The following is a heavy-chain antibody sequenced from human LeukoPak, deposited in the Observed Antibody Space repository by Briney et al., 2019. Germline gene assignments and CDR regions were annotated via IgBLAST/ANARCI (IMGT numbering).Heavy chain of an antibody. Sequence: SETLSLTCTVSGGSISSYYWGWIRQPPGKGLEWIGSIYISGLTYYNPSLKSRVTISVDTSKDQFSLMLTSVTAADTAIYYCASHVRGYYFDYWGQGALVTVSS. J-gene: IGHJ4*02. CDR2: IYISGLT. V-gene: IGHV4-39*01. CDR1: GGSISSYY. D-gene: IGHD3-10*02. CDR3: ASHVRGYYFDY.